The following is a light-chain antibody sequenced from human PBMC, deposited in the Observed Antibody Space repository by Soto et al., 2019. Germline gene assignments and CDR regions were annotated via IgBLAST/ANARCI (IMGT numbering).Light chain of an antibody. CDR1: QSVDSY. CDR2: DVS. Sequence: EIVLTQSPATLSLSPGERAPLSCRASQSVDSYLTWYQQRPGQAPRLLVYDVSKRATGIPVRFSGSGSGTDFTLTISSLEPEDVAIYYCQQRRNWPLTFGGGTKVEIK. V-gene: IGKV3-11*01. CDR3: QQRRNWPLT. J-gene: IGKJ4*02.